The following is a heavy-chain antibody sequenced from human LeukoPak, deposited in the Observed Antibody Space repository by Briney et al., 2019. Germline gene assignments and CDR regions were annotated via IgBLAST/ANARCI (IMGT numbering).Heavy chain of an antibody. Sequence: GGSLRLSCAASGFTFSDYYMSWIRQAPGKGLEWVSYISSSSSYTNYADSVKGRFTISRDNAKNSLYLQMNSLRAEDTAVYYYARSRGYFDWLLSYWGQGTLVTVSS. CDR3: ARSRGYFDWLLSY. J-gene: IGHJ4*02. CDR1: GFTFSDYY. V-gene: IGHV3-11*06. D-gene: IGHD3-9*01. CDR2: ISSSSSYT.